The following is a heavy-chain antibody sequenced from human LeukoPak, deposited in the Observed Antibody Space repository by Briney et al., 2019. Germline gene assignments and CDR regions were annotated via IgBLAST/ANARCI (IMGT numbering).Heavy chain of an antibody. CDR1: GFTFSSYA. J-gene: IGHJ4*02. CDR2: ITGSGSTT. V-gene: IGHV3-23*01. CDR3: ARGGVRLVGLDYFDY. Sequence: SGGSLRLSCAASGFTFSSYAMSWVRQAPGKGLEWVSGITGSGSTTSYADSVKGRFTISRDNPKNTLYLQMNSLRAEDTAVYYCARGGVRLVGLDYFDYWGQGTLVTVSS. D-gene: IGHD2-15*01.